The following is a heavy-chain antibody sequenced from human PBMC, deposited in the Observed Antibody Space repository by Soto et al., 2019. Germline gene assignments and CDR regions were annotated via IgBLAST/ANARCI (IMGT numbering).Heavy chain of an antibody. CDR3: AREGPGSGSHWTDNY. J-gene: IGHJ4*02. CDR1: GFTFSSYS. V-gene: IGHV3-21*04. CDR2: IRSSGITT. Sequence: PGGSLRLSCVVSGFTFSSYSMNWVRQAPGKGLEWVSSIRSSGITTYYADSVKGRFTISRDNSKNTLYLQISSLRVEDTAVYYCAREGPGSGSHWTDNYWGQGTLVTVSS. D-gene: IGHD3-10*01.